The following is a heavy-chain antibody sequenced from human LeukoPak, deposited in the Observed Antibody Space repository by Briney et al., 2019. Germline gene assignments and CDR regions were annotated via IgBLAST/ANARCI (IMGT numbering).Heavy chain of an antibody. Sequence: ASVKVSCKASGYTFTGYYMHWVRRAPGQGLEWMGWINPNSGDTHYAQKFQGRVTMTRDTSINTAYMELSRLRSDDTAVYYCASNQAFEVCSGGTCYDDYWGQGSLVTVSS. CDR1: GYTFTGYY. D-gene: IGHD2-15*01. J-gene: IGHJ4*02. CDR3: ASNQAFEVCSGGTCYDDY. V-gene: IGHV1-2*02. CDR2: INPNSGDT.